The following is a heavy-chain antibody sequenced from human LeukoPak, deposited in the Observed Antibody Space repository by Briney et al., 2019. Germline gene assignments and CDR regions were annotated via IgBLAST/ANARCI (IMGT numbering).Heavy chain of an antibody. D-gene: IGHD5-12*01. CDR1: GFTLSNYA. CDR3: AKGGYDYIEIGYFDY. J-gene: IGHJ4*02. CDR2: VIGSSGST. Sequence: GGSLRLSCAASGFTLSNYAMNWVRQAPGKGLEWVSVVIGSSGSTDYADSVKGRFTISRDNSKNTLYLEMNSLRAEDTAIYYGAKGGYDYIEIGYFDYWGQGTLVTVSS. V-gene: IGHV3-23*01.